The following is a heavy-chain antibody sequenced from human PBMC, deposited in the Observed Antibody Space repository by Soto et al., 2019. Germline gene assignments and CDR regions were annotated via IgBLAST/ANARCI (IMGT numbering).Heavy chain of an antibody. CDR1: GYSFTSYW. J-gene: IGHJ6*02. D-gene: IGHD6-13*01. V-gene: IGHV5-51*01. Sequence: PGESLKISCKGSGYSFTSYWIVWVRQMPGKGLEWMGIIYPGDSDTRYSPSFQGQVTISADKSISTAYLQWSSLKASDTAMYYCARQRARSSSSWEYYYYYGMDVWGQGTTVTVSS. CDR3: ARQRARSSSSWEYYYYYGMDV. CDR2: IYPGDSDT.